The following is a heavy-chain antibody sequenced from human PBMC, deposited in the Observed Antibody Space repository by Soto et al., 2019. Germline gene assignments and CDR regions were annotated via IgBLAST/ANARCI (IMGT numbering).Heavy chain of an antibody. CDR1: GFTFDDYA. Sequence: GGSLRLSCAASGFTFDDYAMHWVRQVPGKGLEWVSGINWNSGSIGYGDSVKGRFAISRDNAKNSLHLQMNSLSAEDTAFYYCVKDESINWYSGHFRHWGQGTMVTVSS. D-gene: IGHD6-13*01. J-gene: IGHJ1*01. CDR2: INWNSGSI. CDR3: VKDESINWYSGHFRH. V-gene: IGHV3-9*01.